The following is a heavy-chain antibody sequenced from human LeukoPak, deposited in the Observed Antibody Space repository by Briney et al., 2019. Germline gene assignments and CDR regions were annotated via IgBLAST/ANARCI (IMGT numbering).Heavy chain of an antibody. Sequence: GGSLRLSCAASGFTFSSYWMSWVRQAPGKGLEWVANIKQDGSEKYYVDSVKGRFTISRDNAKNSLYLQMNCLRAEDTAVYYCARETDTAMVPPFDYWGQGTLVTVSS. J-gene: IGHJ4*02. CDR3: ARETDTAMVPPFDY. V-gene: IGHV3-7*01. CDR2: IKQDGSEK. CDR1: GFTFSSYW. D-gene: IGHD5-18*01.